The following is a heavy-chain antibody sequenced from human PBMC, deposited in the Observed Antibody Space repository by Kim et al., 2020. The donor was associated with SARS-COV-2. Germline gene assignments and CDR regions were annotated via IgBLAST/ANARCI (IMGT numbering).Heavy chain of an antibody. J-gene: IGHJ4*02. D-gene: IGHD2-21*01. CDR3: TTEGPRYWGY. Sequence: TKEYAAPVKGRFTISRDDSKTPLYLQMNSLKTEDTAVYYCTTEGPRYWGYWRQGTLVTVSS. CDR2: TK. V-gene: IGHV3-15*01.